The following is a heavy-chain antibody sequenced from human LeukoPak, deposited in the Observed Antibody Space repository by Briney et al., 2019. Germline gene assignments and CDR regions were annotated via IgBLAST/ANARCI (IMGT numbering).Heavy chain of an antibody. CDR2: INHSGST. CDR3: APQDYSGYNR. D-gene: IGHD5-12*01. J-gene: IGHJ4*02. Sequence: SETLSLTCAVYGGSFSGYYWSWIRQPPGKGLEWIGEINHSGSTNYNPSLKSRVTISVDTSKNQFSLKLSSVTAADTAVYYCAPQDYSGYNRWGQGTLVTVSS. V-gene: IGHV4-34*01. CDR1: GGSFSGYY.